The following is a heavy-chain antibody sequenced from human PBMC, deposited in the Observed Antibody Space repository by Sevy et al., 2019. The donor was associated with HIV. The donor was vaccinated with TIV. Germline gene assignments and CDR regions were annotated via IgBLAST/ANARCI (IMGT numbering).Heavy chain of an antibody. Sequence: SETLSLTCGVSGGSFRGYSWNWIRQPPGKGLEWIGQIDQSGSTKYNPSLKSRVTISLDTSKDRISLRLTSVTAADTAVYHCARGVSRGSVIVVMDYSYFYMDVWAKGTTVTVSS. CDR3: ARGVSRGSVIVVMDYSYFYMDV. V-gene: IGHV4-34*01. CDR1: GGSFRGYS. J-gene: IGHJ6*03. D-gene: IGHD3-22*01. CDR2: IDQSGST.